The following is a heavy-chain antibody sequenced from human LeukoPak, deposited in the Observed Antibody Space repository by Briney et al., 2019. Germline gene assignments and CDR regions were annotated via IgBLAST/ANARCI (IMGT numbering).Heavy chain of an antibody. CDR3: GRHARMGATQSNFDY. Sequence: GESLKISCKGSGYSYSTYWIGWVRQMPGKGLEWMGTIYPGDSDTRYNPSFQGQVTISADKSTSTAYLQWSSLKASDTAIYYCGRHARMGATQSNFDYWGQGTLVTVSS. CDR1: GYSYSTYW. J-gene: IGHJ4*02. CDR2: IYPGDSDT. V-gene: IGHV5-51*01. D-gene: IGHD1-26*01.